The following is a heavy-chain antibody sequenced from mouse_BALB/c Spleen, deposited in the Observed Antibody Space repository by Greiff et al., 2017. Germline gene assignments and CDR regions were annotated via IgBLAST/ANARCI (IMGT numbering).Heavy chain of an antibody. CDR2: IDPASGNT. Sequence: VQLQQSGAELVEPGASVKLSCTASGFNIKDTYMHWVKQRPEQGLEWIGRIDPASGNTKYDPKFQGKATITADTSSNTAYLQLSSLTSEDTAVYYCAYYYGYAYAMDYWGQGTSVTVSS. CDR1: GFNIKDTY. V-gene: IGHV14-3*02. D-gene: IGHD1-2*01. CDR3: AYYYGYAYAMDY. J-gene: IGHJ4*01.